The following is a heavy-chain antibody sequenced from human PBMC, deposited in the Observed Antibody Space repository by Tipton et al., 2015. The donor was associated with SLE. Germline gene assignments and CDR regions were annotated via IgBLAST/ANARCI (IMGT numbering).Heavy chain of an antibody. CDR3: ARGTYHYDSGGRLI. CDR2: INHSGST. D-gene: IGHD3-22*01. V-gene: IGHV4-39*07. Sequence: TLSLTCTVSGASISSGNYYWTWIRQCPGKGLEWIGDINHSGSTNYNPSLKSRVTVSVDTSKNQFSLKLSSVTAADTAVYFCARGTYHYDSGGRLIWGQGTKVTVSS. J-gene: IGHJ3*02. CDR1: GASISSGNYY.